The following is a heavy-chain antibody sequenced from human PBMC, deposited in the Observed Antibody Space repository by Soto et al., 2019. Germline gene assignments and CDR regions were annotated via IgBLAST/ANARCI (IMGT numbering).Heavy chain of an antibody. Sequence: QVQLQESGPGLVKPSQTLSLTCTVSGGSISSGNYYWSWIRQPPGKGLEWIGFISYSGSTYYSTSLKSRVTISVATSKSQVSLNLSFVTAADTAVYYCATMGTPATGLYFFDYWGQGSLVTVSS. CDR1: GGSISSGNYY. CDR2: ISYSGST. D-gene: IGHD2-15*01. CDR3: ATMGTPATGLYFFDY. V-gene: IGHV4-30-4*01. J-gene: IGHJ4*02.